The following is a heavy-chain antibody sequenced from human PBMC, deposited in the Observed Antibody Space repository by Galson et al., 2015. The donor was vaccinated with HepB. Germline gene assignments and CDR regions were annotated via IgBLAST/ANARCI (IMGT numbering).Heavy chain of an antibody. J-gene: IGHJ4*02. Sequence: SLRLSCATSGFTFGDYAMSWFRQAPGKGLEWVGFIRHKGYGGTAEYAASVKARFSISRDDSESIAYLQMDSLKTDDTAVYYCTRESGGDSYYWGQGTLATVSS. CDR3: TRESGGDSYY. V-gene: IGHV3-49*03. CDR2: IRHKGYGGTA. CDR1: GFTFGDYA. D-gene: IGHD2-21*01.